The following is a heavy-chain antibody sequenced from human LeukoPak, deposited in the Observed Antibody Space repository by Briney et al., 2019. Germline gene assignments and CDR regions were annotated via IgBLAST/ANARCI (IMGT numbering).Heavy chain of an antibody. CDR2: IKQDGSEK. D-gene: IGHD3-10*01. Sequence: GGSLRLSCAASGFTFRSYWMSWVRQAPGKGLGWVANIKQDGSEKYYVDSMKGRFTISRDNAKNSLYLQMNSLRAEDTAVYYCATDVLLWFGATIWGQGTLVTVSS. V-gene: IGHV3-7*03. CDR1: GFTFRSYW. J-gene: IGHJ4*02. CDR3: ATDVLLWFGATI.